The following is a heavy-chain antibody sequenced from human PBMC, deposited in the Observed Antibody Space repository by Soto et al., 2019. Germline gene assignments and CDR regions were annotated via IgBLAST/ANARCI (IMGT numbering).Heavy chain of an antibody. CDR1: GFTFRTFT. CDR3: AKDRDPDGIWTFDS. Sequence: DVQLLEHGGQLVQPGESLRLSCAASGFTFRTFTMNWVRQAPGKGLEWVSGIIGGDGDKFYSDSVKGRFTISRDNSKDMLFLQMSSLRVDDTAVYYCAKDRDPDGIWTFDSWGQGTLVTVSS. J-gene: IGHJ5*01. V-gene: IGHV3-23*01. CDR2: IIGGDGDK. D-gene: IGHD3-9*01.